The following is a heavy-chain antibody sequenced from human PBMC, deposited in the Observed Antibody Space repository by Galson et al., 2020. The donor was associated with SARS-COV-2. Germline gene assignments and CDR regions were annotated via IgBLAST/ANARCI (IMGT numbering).Heavy chain of an antibody. Sequence: GGSLRLSCAASGFTFSTYWMSWVRQAPGKGLEWVAHIKHDGSDKYYVDSVKGRFTISRDNAKNSLYLQMNSLRDEDTAVYYCARPTRGDRGGVWGKGTTVSVCS. D-gene: IGHD3-10*01. J-gene: IGHJ6*04. V-gene: IGHV3-7*03. CDR3: ARPTRGDRGGV. CDR1: GFTFSTYW. CDR2: IKHDGSDK.